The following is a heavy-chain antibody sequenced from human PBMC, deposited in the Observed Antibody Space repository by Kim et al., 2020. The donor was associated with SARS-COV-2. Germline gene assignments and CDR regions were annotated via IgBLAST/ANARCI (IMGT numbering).Heavy chain of an antibody. D-gene: IGHD6-19*01. V-gene: IGHV3-30*18. CDR1: GFNFSSYG. CDR3: AKEEGSGYSSGWTYYYYGVDV. J-gene: IGHJ6*02. Sequence: GGSLRLSCAASGFNFSSYGMHWVRQAPGKGLEWVAVISYDGSNKYYADSVKGRFTISRDNSKNTLYLQMNSLRAEDTAVYYCAKEEGSGYSSGWTYYYYGVDVWGQEATVTLSS. CDR2: ISYDGSNK.